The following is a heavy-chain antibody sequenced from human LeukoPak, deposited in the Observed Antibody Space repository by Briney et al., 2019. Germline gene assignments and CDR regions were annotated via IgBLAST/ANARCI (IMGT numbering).Heavy chain of an antibody. CDR3: AIAAAGIDDY. V-gene: IGHV4-34*01. Sequence: SETLSLTCAVYGGSFSGYYWSWIRQPPGKGLEWIGEINHSGSTNYNPSLKSRVTISVDTSKNQFSLKLSSVTAADTAVYYCAIAAAGIDDYWGQGTLVTVSS. J-gene: IGHJ4*02. CDR2: INHSGST. CDR1: GGSFSGYY. D-gene: IGHD6-13*01.